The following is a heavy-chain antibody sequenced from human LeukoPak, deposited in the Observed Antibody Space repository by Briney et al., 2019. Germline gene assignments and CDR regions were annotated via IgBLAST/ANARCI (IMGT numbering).Heavy chain of an antibody. J-gene: IGHJ4*02. V-gene: IGHV1-69*04. D-gene: IGHD2-2*01. CDR3: AGGGVPAAIDY. Sequence: SVKVSCKASGGTFSSYAISWVRQAPGQGLEWMGRIIPILGTANYAQKFQGRVTITADKSTSTAYMELSSLRSEDTAVYYCAGGGVPAAIDYWGQGTLVTVSS. CDR1: GGTFSSYA. CDR2: IIPILGTA.